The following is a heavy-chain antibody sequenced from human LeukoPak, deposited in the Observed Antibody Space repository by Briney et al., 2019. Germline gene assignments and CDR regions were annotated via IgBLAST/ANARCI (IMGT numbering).Heavy chain of an antibody. D-gene: IGHD3/OR15-3a*01. CDR3: AKSDHGFWTGYKR. CDR2: IYSGGST. CDR1: GFTVSSNY. Sequence: GGSLRLSCAASGFTVSSNYMSWGRQAPGKGLERVSVIYSGGSTYYADSVKGRFTISRDNSKNTLYLQMNSPRADDTAVYYCAKSDHGFWTGYKRWGQGTLVTVSS. J-gene: IGHJ4*02. V-gene: IGHV3-53*01.